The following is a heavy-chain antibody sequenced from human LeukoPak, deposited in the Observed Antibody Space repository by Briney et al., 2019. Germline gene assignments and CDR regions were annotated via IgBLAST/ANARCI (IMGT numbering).Heavy chain of an antibody. V-gene: IGHV3-74*01. D-gene: IGHD3-10*01. CDR2: IISDGSTT. CDR3: ARGHVPGSDRHWDY. J-gene: IGHJ4*02. Sequence: GGSLRLSCAASRFTFSSHWMHWVRQAPGKGLVWVSRIISDGSTTNYADSVKGRFTISRDNAKNTLYLQMYSLRAEDTAVYYCARGHVPGSDRHWDYWGRGTLVTVSS. CDR1: RFTFSSHW.